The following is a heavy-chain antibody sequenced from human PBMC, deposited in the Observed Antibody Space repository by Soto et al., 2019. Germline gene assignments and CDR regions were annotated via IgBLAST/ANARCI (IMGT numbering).Heavy chain of an antibody. CDR2: VNHSGTT. D-gene: IGHD2-2*01. V-gene: IGHV4-34*01. CDR3: ARGIGYCSSINCYSSRRLRFDS. J-gene: IGHJ4*02. Sequence: SDTLSLTCAVYGGSFSCYYWTWIRQSPEKGLEWIGEVNHSGTTYYNPSLKTRVTISVHTPKNQFSLKMSSVTAADTAVYYCARGIGYCSSINCYSSRRLRFDSWGQGTLVTVSS. CDR1: GGSFSCYY.